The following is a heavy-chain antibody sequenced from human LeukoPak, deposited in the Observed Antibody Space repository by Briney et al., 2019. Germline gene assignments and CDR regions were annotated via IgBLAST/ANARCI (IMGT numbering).Heavy chain of an antibody. CDR2: ISGSGTNT. CDR3: TREQDREASATVVGDY. J-gene: IGHJ4*02. V-gene: IGHV3-23*01. Sequence: GESLRLSCGASGFTFSSYAMSWVRQAPGKGLEWVSAISGSGTNTYYADSVKGRFTISRDNSKNSLYLQMNSLRAEDTAVYYCTREQDREASATVVGDYWGQGTLVTVSS. D-gene: IGHD4-23*01. CDR1: GFTFSSYA.